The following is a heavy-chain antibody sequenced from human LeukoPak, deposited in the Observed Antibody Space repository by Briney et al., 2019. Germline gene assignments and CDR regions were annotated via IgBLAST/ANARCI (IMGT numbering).Heavy chain of an antibody. CDR3: ARAFWEFDYDY. Sequence: SETLSLTCGVSDDSFSSYYWSWIRQPAGKGLEWIGRIYTSGSTNYNPSLKSRVTMSVDTSKNQFSLKLNSVTAADTAVYYCARAFWEFDYDYWGQGTLVTVSS. CDR2: IYTSGST. D-gene: IGHD3-3*01. V-gene: IGHV4-4*07. J-gene: IGHJ4*02. CDR1: DDSFSSYY.